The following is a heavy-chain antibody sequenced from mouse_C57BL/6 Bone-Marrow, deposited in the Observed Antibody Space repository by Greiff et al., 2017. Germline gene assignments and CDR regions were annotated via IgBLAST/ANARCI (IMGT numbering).Heavy chain of an antibody. CDR3: ARLYYYGSSYGFDY. CDR1: GFTFSSYG. CDR2: ISSGGSYT. J-gene: IGHJ2*01. D-gene: IGHD1-1*01. Sequence: DVHLVESGGDLVKPGGSLKLSCAASGFTFSSYGMSWVRQTPDKRLEWVATISSGGSYTYYPDSVKGRFTISRDNAKNTLYLQMSSLKSEDTAMYYCARLYYYGSSYGFDYWGQGTTLTVSS. V-gene: IGHV5-6*01.